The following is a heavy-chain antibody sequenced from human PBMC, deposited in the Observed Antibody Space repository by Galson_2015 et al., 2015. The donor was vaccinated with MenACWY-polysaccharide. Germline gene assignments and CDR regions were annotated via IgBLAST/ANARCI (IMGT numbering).Heavy chain of an antibody. Sequence: PLRLSCAASGFTFSRYSMNWVRQAPGKGLEWVSYISRGGTIYYADSVKGRFTISRDNAKNSLYLQMNSLRDADTAVYYCARVLKGLVGATPDYWGQGTLVTVTS. CDR2: ISRGGTI. CDR3: ARVLKGLVGATPDY. D-gene: IGHD1-26*01. V-gene: IGHV3-48*02. J-gene: IGHJ4*02. CDR1: GFTFSRYS.